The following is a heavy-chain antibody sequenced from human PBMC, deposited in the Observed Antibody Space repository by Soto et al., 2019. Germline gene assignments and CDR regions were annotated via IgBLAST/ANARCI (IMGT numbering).Heavy chain of an antibody. V-gene: IGHV3-53*01. Sequence: GSLRLSGAASVFTCNSNYMSWVRQAPGEGLQWVSITNTGGTTYYADSVKGRFTVSRDNSKNTLYLQMNSLRAEDTAVYYCAKGDGFILAVWGQGTTVTVSS. CDR1: VFTCNSNY. CDR2: TNTGGTT. J-gene: IGHJ6*02. D-gene: IGHD1-26*01. CDR3: AKGDGFILAV.